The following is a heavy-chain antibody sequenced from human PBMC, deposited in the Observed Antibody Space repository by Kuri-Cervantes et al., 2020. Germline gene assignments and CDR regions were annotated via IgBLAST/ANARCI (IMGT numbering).Heavy chain of an antibody. D-gene: IGHD2-15*01. CDR1: GFTFSSYW. CDR2: ISYDGSNK. CDR3: AKPKNIVVVVAGD. Sequence: GESLKISCAAPGFTFSSYWMHWVRQAPGKGLEWVAVISYDGSNKYYADSVKGRFTISRDNPKNTLYLQMNSLRAEDTAVYYCAKPKNIVVVVAGDWGQGTLVTVSS. J-gene: IGHJ4*02. V-gene: IGHV3-30-3*01.